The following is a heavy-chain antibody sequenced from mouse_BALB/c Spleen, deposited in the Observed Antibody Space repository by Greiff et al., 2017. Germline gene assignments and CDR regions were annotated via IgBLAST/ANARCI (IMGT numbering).Heavy chain of an antibody. D-gene: IGHD1-1*01. CDR2: IYPGDGDT. CDR3: ARGVTTVVGSAY. Sequence: QVQLKQSGAELVRPGSSVKISCKASGYAFSSYWMNWVKQRPGQGLEWIGQIYPGDGDTNYNGKFKGKATLTADKSSSTAYMQLSSLTSEDSAVYFCARGVTTVVGSAYWGQGTLVTVSA. CDR1: GYAFSSYW. V-gene: IGHV1-80*01. J-gene: IGHJ3*01.